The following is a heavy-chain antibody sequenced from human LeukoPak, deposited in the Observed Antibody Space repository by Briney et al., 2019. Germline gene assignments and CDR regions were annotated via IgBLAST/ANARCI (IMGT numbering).Heavy chain of an antibody. V-gene: IGHV4-59*02. CDR1: GGSVSSYY. Sequence: PSETLSLTCTVSGGSVSSYYWSWIRQPPGKGLEWIGYIYYSGSTNYNPSLKSRVTISVDTSKNQFSLKLSSVTAADTAVYYCARDEEDSYGVDYWGQGTLVTVSS. CDR2: IYYSGST. D-gene: IGHD5-18*01. J-gene: IGHJ4*02. CDR3: ARDEEDSYGVDY.